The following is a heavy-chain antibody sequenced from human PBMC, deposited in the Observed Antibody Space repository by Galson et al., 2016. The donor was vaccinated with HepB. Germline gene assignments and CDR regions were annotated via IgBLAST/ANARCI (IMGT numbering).Heavy chain of an antibody. D-gene: IGHD1-14*01. J-gene: IGHJ5*02. V-gene: IGHV1-69*06. CDR1: GGIFNNYV. Sequence: SVKVSCKASGGIFNNYVITWVRQAPGQGLEWMGGIIPIFGTGNYAQKFQGRVTITADKSTSTAYMELSSLRSEDTAVYYCATRSGFSRNWFDPWGQGTLVTVSS. CDR2: IIPIFGTG. CDR3: ATRSGFSRNWFDP.